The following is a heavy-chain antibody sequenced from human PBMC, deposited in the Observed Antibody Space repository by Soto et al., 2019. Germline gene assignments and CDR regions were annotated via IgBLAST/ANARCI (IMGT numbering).Heavy chain of an antibody. CDR1: GFTFSNAW. V-gene: IGHV3-15*01. J-gene: IGHJ3*02. Sequence: GGSLRLSCAASGFTFSNAWMSWVRQAPGKGLEWVGRIKSKTDGGTTDYAEPVKGRFTISRDDSKNTLYLQMNSLKTEDTAVYYCTTGYCTNGVCSNDAFDIWGQGTMVTVSS. CDR3: TTGYCTNGVCSNDAFDI. D-gene: IGHD2-8*01. CDR2: IKSKTDGGTT.